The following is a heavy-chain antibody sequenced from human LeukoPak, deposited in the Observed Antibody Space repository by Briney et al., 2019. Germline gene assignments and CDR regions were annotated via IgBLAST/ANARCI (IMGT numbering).Heavy chain of an antibody. D-gene: IGHD3-16*02. CDR2: INTNTGNP. Sequence: GASVKVSCKASGYTFTSYAMNWVRQAPGQGLEWMGWINTNTGNPTYAQGFTGRFVFSLDTSVSTAYLQISSLKAEDTAVYYCARDGGDYVWGSYRSDDAFDIWGQGTMVTVSS. CDR3: ARDGGDYVWGSYRSDDAFDI. V-gene: IGHV7-4-1*02. CDR1: GYTFTSYA. J-gene: IGHJ3*02.